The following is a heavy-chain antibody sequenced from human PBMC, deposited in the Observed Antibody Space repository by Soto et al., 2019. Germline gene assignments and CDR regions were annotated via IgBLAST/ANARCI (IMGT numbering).Heavy chain of an antibody. V-gene: IGHV1-46*01. CDR3: ARNLAAGDY. CDR2: IYPNGGST. J-gene: IGHJ4*02. Sequence: QVQLVQSGAEVKKPGASVKVSCKASGYIFTNSYIHWVRQAPGQGLEWMALIYPNGGSTNYAQNFQGRVTVTRDTSTSTVYMELTSLTSEDTAVYYCARNLAAGDYWGQGTLVTVSS. D-gene: IGHD6-13*01. CDR1: GYIFTNSY.